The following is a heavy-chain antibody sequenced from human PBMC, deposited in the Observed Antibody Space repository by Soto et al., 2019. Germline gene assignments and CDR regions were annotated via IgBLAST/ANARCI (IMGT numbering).Heavy chain of an antibody. CDR2: ISGSSTYI. Sequence: EVHLVESGGGLVKPGGSLRLSCAASGFTFSSFSMNWVRQAPGKGLEWISSISGSSTYIYYADSVKGRFTISRDNSKNSMYLQINSLRADDTAVYYCARMSVAGICDCWGQGTLVTVSS. CDR1: GFTFSSFS. J-gene: IGHJ4*02. D-gene: IGHD5-12*01. V-gene: IGHV3-21*01. CDR3: ARMSVAGICDC.